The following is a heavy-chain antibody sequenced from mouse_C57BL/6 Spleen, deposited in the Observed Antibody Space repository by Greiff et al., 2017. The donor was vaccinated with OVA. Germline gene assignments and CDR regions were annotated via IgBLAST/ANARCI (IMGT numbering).Heavy chain of an antibody. D-gene: IGHD1-1*01. CDR2: ISSGSSTI. CDR3: ARKDYGSSYVDYAMDY. Sequence: EVKLMESGGGLVKPGGSLKLSCAASGFTFSDYGMHWVRQAPEKGLEWVAYISSGSSTIYYADTVKGRFTISRDNAKNTLFLQMTSLRSEDTAMYYCARKDYGSSYVDYAMDYWGQGTSVTVSS. CDR1: GFTFSDYG. J-gene: IGHJ4*01. V-gene: IGHV5-17*01.